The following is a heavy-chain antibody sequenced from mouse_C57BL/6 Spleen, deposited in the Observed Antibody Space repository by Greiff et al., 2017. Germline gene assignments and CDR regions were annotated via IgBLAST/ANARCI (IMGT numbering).Heavy chain of an antibody. CDR3: ARGSNYGYARDY. CDR1: GYAFSSSW. CDR2: IYPGDGDT. J-gene: IGHJ4*01. V-gene: IGHV1-82*01. D-gene: IGHD2-5*01. Sequence: VQLQQSGPELVKPGASVKISCKASGYAFSSSWMNWVKQRPGKGLEWIGRIYPGDGDTNYNGKFKGKATLTADKSSSTAYMQLSSLTSEDSAVYFCARGSNYGYARDYWGQGTSVTVSS.